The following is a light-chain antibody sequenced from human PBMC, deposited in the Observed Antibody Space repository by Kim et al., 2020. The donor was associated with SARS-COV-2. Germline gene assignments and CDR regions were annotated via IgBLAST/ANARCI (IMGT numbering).Light chain of an antibody. CDR2: QDT. Sequence: PRQTARITCSGDKLGDKYACWYQQKPGQSPVLVIYQDTKRPSGIPERFSGSNSGNTATLTISGTQAMDEADYYCQAWDSSTAHVVFGGGTQLTVL. V-gene: IGLV3-1*01. CDR3: QAWDSSTAHVV. CDR1: KLGDKY. J-gene: IGLJ2*01.